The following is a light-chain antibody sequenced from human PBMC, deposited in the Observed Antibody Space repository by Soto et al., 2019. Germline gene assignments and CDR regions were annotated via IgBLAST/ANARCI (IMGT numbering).Light chain of an antibody. J-gene: IGLJ3*02. V-gene: IGLV6-57*01. CDR1: SGSIASNY. CDR3: QSYDATNQV. Sequence: NFMLTQPHSVSESPGKTAISSCTRSSGSIASNYVQWYQQRPGSSPTTVIYEDNQRPSGVPDRFSGSIDSSSNSASLTISGLETEDEADYFCQSYDATNQVFGGGTKLTVL. CDR2: EDN.